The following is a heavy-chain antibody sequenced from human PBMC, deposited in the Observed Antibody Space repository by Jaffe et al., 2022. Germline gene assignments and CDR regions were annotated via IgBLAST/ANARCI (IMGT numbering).Heavy chain of an antibody. CDR1: GGSISNSNYY. J-gene: IGHJ4*02. D-gene: IGHD5-12*01. V-gene: IGHV4-39*01. CDR3: GRPEWGGYDWEGG. CDR2: IYYSGRT. Sequence: QLQLQESGPGLVKPSETLSLTCSVSGGSISNSNYYWGWIRQPPGKGLEWIGNIYYSGRTYYNPSLKSRVTISVDTSKNQFSLKLNSVTAADTAVYYCGRPEWGGYDWEGGWGQGTLVTVSS.